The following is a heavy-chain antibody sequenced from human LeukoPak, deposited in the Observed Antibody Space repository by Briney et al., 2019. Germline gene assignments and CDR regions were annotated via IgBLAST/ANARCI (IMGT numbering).Heavy chain of an antibody. J-gene: IGHJ4*02. CDR3: ASGFGETFSDY. Sequence: ASVKVSCKASGGTFSSYAISWVRQAPGQGLEWMGWISAYNGNTNYAQKLQGRVTMTTDTSTSTAYMELRSLRSDDTAVYYCASGFGETFSDYWGQGTLVTVSS. V-gene: IGHV1-18*01. D-gene: IGHD3-10*01. CDR1: GGTFSSYA. CDR2: ISAYNGNT.